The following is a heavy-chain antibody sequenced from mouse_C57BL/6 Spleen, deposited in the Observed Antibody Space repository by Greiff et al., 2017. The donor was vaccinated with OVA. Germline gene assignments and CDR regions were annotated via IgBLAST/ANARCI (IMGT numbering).Heavy chain of an antibody. CDR2: INYDGSST. Sequence: EVMLVESEGGLVQPGSSMKLSCTASGFTFSDYYMAWVRQVPEKGLEWVANINYDGSSTYYLDSLKSRFIISRDNAKNILYLQMSSLKSEDTATYYCAREHDYDGYAMDYWGQGTSVTVSS. D-gene: IGHD2-4*01. V-gene: IGHV5-16*01. J-gene: IGHJ4*01. CDR1: GFTFSDYY. CDR3: AREHDYDGYAMDY.